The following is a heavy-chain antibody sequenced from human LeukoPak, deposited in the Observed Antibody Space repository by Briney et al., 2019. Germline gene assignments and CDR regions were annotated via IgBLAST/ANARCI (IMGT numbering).Heavy chain of an antibody. Sequence: GGSLRLSCAASGFTFSDYYMSWIRQAPGKGLEWVSYISSSGSTIYYADSVKGRFTISRDNAKNSLYLHMNSLRAEDTAVYYCARDRGTGTFYYYYGMDVWGQGTTVTVSS. CDR1: GFTFSDYY. V-gene: IGHV3-11*01. CDR2: ISSSGSTI. CDR3: ARDRGTGTFYYYYGMDV. D-gene: IGHD1-7*01. J-gene: IGHJ6*02.